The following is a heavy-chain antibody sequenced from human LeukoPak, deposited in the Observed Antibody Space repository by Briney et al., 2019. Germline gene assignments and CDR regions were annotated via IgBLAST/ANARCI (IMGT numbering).Heavy chain of an antibody. CDR1: GFTVSSNY. D-gene: IGHD6-19*01. J-gene: IGHJ4*02. V-gene: IGHV3-53*01. Sequence: PGGSLRLSCAASGFTVSSNYMSWVRQAPGKGLEWVSVIYSGGSTYYADSVKGRFTISRDNSKNTLYLQMNSLRAEDTAVYYCANWSSGWYEEDDYFDYWGQGTLVTVSS. CDR2: IYSGGST. CDR3: ANWSSGWYEEDDYFDY.